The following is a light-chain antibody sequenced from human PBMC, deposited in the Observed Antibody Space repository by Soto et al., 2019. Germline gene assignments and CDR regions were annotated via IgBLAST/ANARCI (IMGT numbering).Light chain of an antibody. CDR2: EVS. CDR3: CSFTTSTSWI. J-gene: IGLJ7*01. CDR1: SSDVGGYNY. Sequence: QSALTQPASVSGSPGRSITISCTGTSSDVGGYNYVSWYQHHPGKAPKLMIYEVSNRPSGISSRFSGSKSGNTASLTISGLQAEDEAHYYCCSFTTSTSWIFGGGTQLTVL. V-gene: IGLV2-14*01.